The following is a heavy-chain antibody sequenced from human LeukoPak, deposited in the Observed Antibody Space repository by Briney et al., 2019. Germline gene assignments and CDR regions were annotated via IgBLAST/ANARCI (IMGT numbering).Heavy chain of an antibody. CDR3: ARLTFYDSSGYLFDP. CDR2: IYTSGST. Sequence: PSETLSLTCTVSGGSISSYYWSWIRQPPGKGLEWIGYIYTSGSTNYNPSLKSRVTISVDTSKNQFSLKLSSVTAADTAVYYCARLTFYDSSGYLFDPWGQGTLVTVSS. CDR1: GGSISSYY. J-gene: IGHJ5*02. V-gene: IGHV4-4*09. D-gene: IGHD3-22*01.